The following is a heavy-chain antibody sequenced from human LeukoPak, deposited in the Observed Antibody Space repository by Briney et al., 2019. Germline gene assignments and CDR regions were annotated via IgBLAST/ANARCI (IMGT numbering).Heavy chain of an antibody. Sequence: PGGSLRLSCAASGFTLSSYWMHWVRQAPGKGLVWVSRINSDGSSTSYADSVKGRLTISRDNAKNTLYLQMNSLRAEDTAVYYCAREDSSGWYRYNWFDPWGQGTLVTISS. V-gene: IGHV3-74*01. D-gene: IGHD6-19*01. CDR1: GFTLSSYW. CDR2: INSDGSST. J-gene: IGHJ5*02. CDR3: AREDSSGWYRYNWFDP.